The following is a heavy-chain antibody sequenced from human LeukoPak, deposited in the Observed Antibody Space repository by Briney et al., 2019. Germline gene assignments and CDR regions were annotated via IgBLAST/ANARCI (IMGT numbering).Heavy chain of an antibody. CDR1: GGSISTYY. V-gene: IGHV4-59*01. CDR3: VRSKSGTYGWFDP. CDR2: IYYTGST. J-gene: IGHJ5*02. D-gene: IGHD4-17*01. Sequence: SETLSLTCTVSGGSISTYYWSWIRKPPGKGLEWIGYIYYTGSTNYNPSLKSRVTISLDTSKNQFSLKVSSVTAADTAVYYCVRSKSGTYGWFDPWGQGTLVTVSS.